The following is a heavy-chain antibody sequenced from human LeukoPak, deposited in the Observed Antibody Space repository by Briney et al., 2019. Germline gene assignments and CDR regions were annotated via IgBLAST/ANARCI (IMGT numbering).Heavy chain of an antibody. CDR1: GFTVSSNY. D-gene: IGHD3-10*01. J-gene: IGHJ4*02. V-gene: IGHV3-23*01. Sequence: PGGSLRLSCAASGFTVSSNYMSWVRQAPGKGLEWVAGIGGSGGRTNYADSVKGRFTISRDSPKNTLYLQMNSLRAEDTAVYFCAKRGVVIRVVLVGFHKEAYYFDSWGQGALVTVSS. CDR3: AKRGVVIRVVLVGFHKEAYYFDS. CDR2: IGGSGGRT.